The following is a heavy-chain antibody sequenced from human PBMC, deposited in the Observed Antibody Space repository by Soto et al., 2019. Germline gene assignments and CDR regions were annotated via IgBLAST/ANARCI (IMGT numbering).Heavy chain of an antibody. CDR1: GFTFSSYS. CDR2: ISSSSSYI. Sequence: GGSLRLSCAASGFTFSSYSMNWVRQAPGKGLEWVSSISSSSSYIYYADSVKGRFTISRDNAKNSLKLSSVTAADTAVYYCARSMAYYDSRGLYFDYWGQGTLVTVSS. CDR3: ARSMAYYDSRGLYFDY. D-gene: IGHD3-22*01. V-gene: IGHV3-21*04. J-gene: IGHJ4*02.